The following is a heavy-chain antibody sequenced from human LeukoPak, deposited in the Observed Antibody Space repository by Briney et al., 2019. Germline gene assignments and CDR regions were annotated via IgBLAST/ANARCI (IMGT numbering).Heavy chain of an antibody. V-gene: IGHV1-18*01. CDR2: IIAYNGNT. J-gene: IGHJ4*02. D-gene: IGHD6-13*01. Sequence: GASVKVSCKASGYTFTNNGITWVRQAPGQGLEWMGWIIAYNGNTNYAQKLQGRVTMTTDTSTSTAYMELRSLGSDDTAVYYCARVRDTSSWSDYWGQGTLVTVSS. CDR1: GYTFTNNG. CDR3: ARVRDTSSWSDY.